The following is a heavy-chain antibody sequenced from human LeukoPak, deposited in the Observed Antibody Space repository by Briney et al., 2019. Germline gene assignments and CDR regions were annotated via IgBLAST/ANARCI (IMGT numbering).Heavy chain of an antibody. V-gene: IGHV4-30-4*01. J-gene: IGHJ4*02. CDR3: ARARCSSTSCYTFDY. CDR1: GGSISSGDCY. Sequence: PSETLSLTCTVSGGSISSGDCYWSWIRQPPGKGLEWIGYIYYSGSTYYNPSLKSRVTISVDTSKNQFSLKLSSVTAADTAVYYCARARCSSTSCYTFDYWGQGTLVTVSS. CDR2: IYYSGST. D-gene: IGHD2-2*02.